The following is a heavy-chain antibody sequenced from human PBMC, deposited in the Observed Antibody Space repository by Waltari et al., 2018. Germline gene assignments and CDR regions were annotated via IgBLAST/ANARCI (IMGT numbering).Heavy chain of an antibody. J-gene: IGHJ5*02. CDR1: GTPFAGYH. Sequence: QVQLVQSGAEVKNPGAYVKVSCKAFGTPFAGYHLTWVRQAPGQGLEWMGHINTRSGITNYAQNFQGRVTMTLDMSVSTAYIEVTRLTSNDTAIYYCSRVSSGIWFDPWGQGTLVTVS. CDR2: INTRSGIT. V-gene: IGHV1-2*06. CDR3: SRVSSGIWFDP.